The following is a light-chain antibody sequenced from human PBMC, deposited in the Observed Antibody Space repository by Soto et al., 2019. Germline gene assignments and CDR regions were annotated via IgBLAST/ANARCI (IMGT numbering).Light chain of an antibody. Sequence: DIQLTQSPSTLSASVGDRVTITCRASQSISVWLTWYQQKPGKAPKFLIYKSSNLESGVPSRFSGGGSGTEFTLTISSLQPDDFASYHCQQYDNYSWTFGQGTKVEIK. CDR1: QSISVW. J-gene: IGKJ1*01. V-gene: IGKV1-5*03. CDR2: KSS. CDR3: QQYDNYSWT.